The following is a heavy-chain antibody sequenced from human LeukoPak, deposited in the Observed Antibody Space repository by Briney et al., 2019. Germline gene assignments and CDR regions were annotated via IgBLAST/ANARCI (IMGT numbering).Heavy chain of an antibody. V-gene: IGHV3-23*01. J-gene: IGHJ3*02. CDR2: IRGGGGSA. D-gene: IGHD4-17*01. CDR1: GFTFSAYA. Sequence: AGGSLRLSSTASGFTFSAYAMMWVRQAPGKGPEWVSAIRGGGGSAFYADSVKGRFTISRDNSKYTLFLQMNSLRAEDTAVYYCARDPNGDYIGAFDMWGPGTMVTVSS. CDR3: ARDPNGDYIGAFDM.